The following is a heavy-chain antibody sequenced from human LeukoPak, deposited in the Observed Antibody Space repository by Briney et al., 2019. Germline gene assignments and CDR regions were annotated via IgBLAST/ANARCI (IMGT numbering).Heavy chain of an antibody. CDR3: ARHCAFGSSLGYFDH. J-gene: IGHJ4*02. Sequence: PSETLSLTCTVSGGSISSSSYYWGWIRQTPGKGLEWIGSIYYSGSSYYNPSLRSPVTISVDTPRNQFSLKLSSVTAADTAVYYCARHCAFGSSLGYFDHWGQGTLVTVSS. CDR2: IYYSGSS. CDR1: GGSISSSSYY. V-gene: IGHV4-39*01. D-gene: IGHD6-6*01.